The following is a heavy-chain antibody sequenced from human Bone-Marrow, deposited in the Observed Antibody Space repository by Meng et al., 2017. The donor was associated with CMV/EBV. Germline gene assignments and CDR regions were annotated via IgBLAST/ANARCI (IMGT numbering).Heavy chain of an antibody. J-gene: IGHJ6*02. V-gene: IGHV3-53*01. CDR1: GFTVSSNY. CDR3: ARGQNPPQDIAARPIYYYGMDV. CDR2: IYSGGST. D-gene: IGHD6-6*01. Sequence: GESLKISCAASGFTVSSNYMSWVRQAPGKGLEWVSVIYSGGSTYYADSVKGRFTISRDNSKNTLYLQMNSLRAEDTAVYYCARGQNPPQDIAARPIYYYGMDVWGQGTTVTVSS.